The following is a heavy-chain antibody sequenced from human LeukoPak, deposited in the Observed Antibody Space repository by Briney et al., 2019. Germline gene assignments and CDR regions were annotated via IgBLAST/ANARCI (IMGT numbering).Heavy chain of an antibody. CDR1: GYSFTAYY. CDR2: INPHSGGT. D-gene: IGHD3-10*01. CDR3: ARDYGGPSWFGGIAY. V-gene: IGHV1-2*02. J-gene: IGHJ4*02. Sequence: ASVKVSCKASGYSFTAYYLYWVRHAPGRGLEWMGWINPHSGGTNYAQQFQGRVTMTRDTYISAAYMEVRRLSFNDTAMYYCARDYGGPSWFGGIAYWGKGTLVTVSS.